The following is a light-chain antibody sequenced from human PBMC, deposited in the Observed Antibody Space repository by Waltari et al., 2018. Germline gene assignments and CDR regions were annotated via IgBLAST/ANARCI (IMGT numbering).Light chain of an antibody. CDR1: ENIISN. V-gene: IGKV3-15*01. CDR2: GAS. CDR3: QQYNNWPLT. J-gene: IGKJ5*01. Sequence: EIVLTQYPATLSVSPGGRATLSCRASENIISNLAWYQQRPGQAPRLLIHGASTRATAFPPRFSVSGSGTDVTRTINSLQSEDCAVYYCQQYNNWPLTFGQGTRLEIK.